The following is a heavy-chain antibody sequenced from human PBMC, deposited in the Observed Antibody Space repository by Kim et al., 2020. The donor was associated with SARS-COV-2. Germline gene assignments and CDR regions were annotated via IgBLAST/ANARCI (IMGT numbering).Heavy chain of an antibody. CDR1: GFTFSSYA. V-gene: IGHV3-30-3*01. J-gene: IGHJ4*02. Sequence: GGSLRLSCAASGFTFSSYAMHWVRQAPGKGLEWVAVISYDGSNKYYADSVKGRFTISRDNSKNTLYLQMNSLRAEDTAVYYWAYVGPAAAGFDYWGQGTLVTVSS. CDR3: AYVGPAAAGFDY. D-gene: IGHD6-13*01. CDR2: ISYDGSNK.